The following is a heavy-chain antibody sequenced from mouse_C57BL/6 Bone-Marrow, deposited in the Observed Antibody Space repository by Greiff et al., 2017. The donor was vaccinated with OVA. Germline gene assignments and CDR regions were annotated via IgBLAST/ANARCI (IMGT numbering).Heavy chain of an antibody. J-gene: IGHJ1*03. CDR1: GFSLTSYA. V-gene: IGHV2-9-1*01. CDR3: ARNRGGYFDV. D-gene: IGHD3-3*01. Sequence: VKLVESGPGLVAPSQSLSITCTVSGFSLTSYAISWVRQPPGKGLEWLGVIWNGGGTNYNSALKSRLSISKDNSKSQVFLKMNSLQTDDTARYYCARNRGGYFDVWGTGTTVTVSS. CDR2: IWNGGGT.